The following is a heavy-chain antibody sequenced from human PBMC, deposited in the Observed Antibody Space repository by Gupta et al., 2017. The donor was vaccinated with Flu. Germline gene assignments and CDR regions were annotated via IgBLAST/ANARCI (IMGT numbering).Heavy chain of an antibody. D-gene: IGHD6-25*01. Sequence: QSPGGGLECIGSISHNGNTPNNPSLRGRVTISGDTSRSQVYLTVTSVTAADAAVYYCARHSEAGPKQRAFDVWGQGTKVTVSS. CDR3: ARHSEAGPKQRAFDV. CDR2: ISHNGNT. J-gene: IGHJ3*01. V-gene: IGHV4-39*01.